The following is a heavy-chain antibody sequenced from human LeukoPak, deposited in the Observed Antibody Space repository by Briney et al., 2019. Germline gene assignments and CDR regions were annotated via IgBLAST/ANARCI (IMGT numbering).Heavy chain of an antibody. V-gene: IGHV1-69*13. CDR1: GGTFSSYA. J-gene: IGHJ3*02. Sequence: SVKVSGKASGGTFSSYAISWVRQAPGQGLEWMGGIIPIFGTANYAQKFQGRVTITADESTSTAYMELSSLRSEDTAVYYCARRDRGYSYGFGAFDIWGQGTMVTVSS. CDR2: IIPIFGTA. D-gene: IGHD5-18*01. CDR3: ARRDRGYSYGFGAFDI.